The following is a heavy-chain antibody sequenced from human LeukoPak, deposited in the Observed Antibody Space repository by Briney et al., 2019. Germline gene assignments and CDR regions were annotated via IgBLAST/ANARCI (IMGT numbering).Heavy chain of an antibody. CDR3: ARDHGRPYYYGSGSWY. J-gene: IGHJ4*02. CDR2: ISYDGSNR. D-gene: IGHD3-10*01. CDR1: GFTFNSFG. V-gene: IGHV3-30*03. Sequence: GGSLRLSCAASGFTFNSFGMHWVRQAPGKGLEWVAVISYDGSNRYFADSVKGRFTISRDNSKNTLYLQMNSLRAEDTAVYYCARDHGRPYYYGSGSWYWGQETLVTVSS.